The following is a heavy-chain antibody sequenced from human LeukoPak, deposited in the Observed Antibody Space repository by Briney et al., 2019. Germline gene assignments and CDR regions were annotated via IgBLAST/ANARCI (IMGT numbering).Heavy chain of an antibody. CDR3: AKDLLAAAGDDAFDI. D-gene: IGHD6-13*01. CDR2: ISWNSGSI. Sequence: GRSLRLSCAASGFTFDDYAMHWVRQAPGKGLEWVSGISWNSGSISYADSVKGRFTISRDNAKNSLYMQMNSLRAEDTALYYCAKDLLAAAGDDAFDIWGQGTMVTVSS. CDR1: GFTFDDYA. V-gene: IGHV3-9*01. J-gene: IGHJ3*02.